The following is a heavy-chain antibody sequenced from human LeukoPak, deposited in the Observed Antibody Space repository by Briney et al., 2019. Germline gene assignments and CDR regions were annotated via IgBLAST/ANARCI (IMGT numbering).Heavy chain of an antibody. J-gene: IGHJ4*02. Sequence: ASVEVSCKTSGYTFISYGISWVRQAPGQGLEWMGWISAYNGNTNYAQKFQGRVSMTTDTSTSTAYMELRSLRADDTAVYHCARDKGMVGYCSGGTCYWPFDYWGQGTLVIVSS. D-gene: IGHD2-15*01. V-gene: IGHV1-18*01. CDR2: ISAYNGNT. CDR1: GYTFISYG. CDR3: ARDKGMVGYCSGGTCYWPFDY.